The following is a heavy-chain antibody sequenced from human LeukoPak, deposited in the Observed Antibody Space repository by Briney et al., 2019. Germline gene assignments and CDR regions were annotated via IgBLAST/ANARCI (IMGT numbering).Heavy chain of an antibody. CDR2: IIPIFGTA. Sequence: ASVKVSCKASGGTFSSYAISWVRQAPGQGLEWMGGIIPIFGTANYAQKFQGRVTITTDESTSTAYMELSSLRSEDTAVYYCAREMHYYDSSGSFDYWGQGTLVTVSS. V-gene: IGHV1-69*05. CDR3: AREMHYYDSSGSFDY. D-gene: IGHD3-22*01. CDR1: GGTFSSYA. J-gene: IGHJ4*02.